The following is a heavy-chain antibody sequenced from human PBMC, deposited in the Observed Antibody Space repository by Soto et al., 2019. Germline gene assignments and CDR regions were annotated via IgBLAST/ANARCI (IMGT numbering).Heavy chain of an antibody. V-gene: IGHV1-46*01. CDR1: GYTFTSYY. D-gene: IGHD6-13*01. CDR2: INPSGGST. Sequence: ASVKVSCKASGYTFTSYYMHWVRQAPGQGLEWMGIINPSGGSTSYAQKFQGRVTMTRDASTSTVYMELSSLRSEDTAVYYCARGGQQQLATGYFDYWGQGTLVTVSS. J-gene: IGHJ4*02. CDR3: ARGGQQQLATGYFDY.